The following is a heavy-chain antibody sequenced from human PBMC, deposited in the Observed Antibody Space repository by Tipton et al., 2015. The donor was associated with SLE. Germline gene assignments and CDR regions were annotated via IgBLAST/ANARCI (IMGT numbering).Heavy chain of an antibody. CDR1: VYSVSSDNY. D-gene: IGHD2-15*01. CDR3: ARVVEDAFDI. CDR2: IHHYGST. Sequence: TLSLTCTVSVYSVSSDNYWGWIRQAPGKGLEWLGNIHHYGSTYFDPSLMRRVTISVETSKNQFSLKLSSVTAADTAVYYCARVVEDAFDIWGQGTMVTVSS. J-gene: IGHJ3*02. V-gene: IGHV4-38-2*02.